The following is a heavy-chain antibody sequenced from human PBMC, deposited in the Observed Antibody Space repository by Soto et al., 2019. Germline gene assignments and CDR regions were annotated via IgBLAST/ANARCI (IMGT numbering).Heavy chain of an antibody. J-gene: IGHJ3*02. Sequence: SVKVSCKASGGTFSSYTISWVRQAPGQGLEWMGRIIPILGIANYAQKFQGRVTITADKSTSTAYMELSSLRSEDTAVYYCARGVGTGIVGATNAFDIWGQGTMVTVSS. CDR2: IIPILGIA. D-gene: IGHD1-26*01. CDR3: ARGVGTGIVGATNAFDI. V-gene: IGHV1-69*02. CDR1: GGTFSSYT.